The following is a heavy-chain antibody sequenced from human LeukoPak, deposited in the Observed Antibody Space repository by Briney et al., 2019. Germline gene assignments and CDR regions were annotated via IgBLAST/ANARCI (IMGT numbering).Heavy chain of an antibody. CDR1: GFTFSSYW. CDR3: VRVSIAGSTIAFDV. J-gene: IGHJ3*01. CDR2: IKQDGSEK. Sequence: GGSLRLSCAASGFTFSSYWMSWVRQVPGKGLEWVANIKQDGSEKYYVDSVKGRFAIFKDNAKNSLYLQVDSLRVEDTAMYYCVRVSIAGSTIAFDVWGQGTMVTVSS. V-gene: IGHV3-7*01. D-gene: IGHD1-26*01.